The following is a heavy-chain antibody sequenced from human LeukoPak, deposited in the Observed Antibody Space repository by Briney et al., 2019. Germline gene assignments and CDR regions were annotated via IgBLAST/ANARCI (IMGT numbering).Heavy chain of an antibody. CDR3: AKDTGRRLEDDSSGYHIDY. CDR2: IRYDRSNK. J-gene: IGHJ4*02. V-gene: IGHV3-30*02. Sequence: GGSLRLSCAASGFTFSSYGMHWVRQAPGKGLEWVAFIRYDRSNKYYADSVKGRFTISRDNSKNTLYLQMNSLRAEDTAVYYCAKDTGRRLEDDSSGYHIDYWGQGTLVTVSS. CDR1: GFTFSSYG. D-gene: IGHD3-22*01.